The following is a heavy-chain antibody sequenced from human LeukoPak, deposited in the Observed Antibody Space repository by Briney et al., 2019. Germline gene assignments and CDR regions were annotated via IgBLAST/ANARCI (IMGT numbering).Heavy chain of an antibody. J-gene: IGHJ3*02. V-gene: IGHV1-2*02. Sequence: ASVKVSCKASGYTFSGYYMHWVRQAPGKGLEGMGWINPNSGGTNYAQKFQGRVTMTRDTSISTAYMELSRLRSDDTAVYYCARAIIQLWPRGRVDAFDIWGQGTMVTVSS. CDR2: INPNSGGT. D-gene: IGHD5-18*01. CDR1: GYTFSGYY. CDR3: ARAIIQLWPRGRVDAFDI.